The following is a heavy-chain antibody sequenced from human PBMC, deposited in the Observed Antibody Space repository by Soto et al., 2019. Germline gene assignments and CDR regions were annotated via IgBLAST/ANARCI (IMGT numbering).Heavy chain of an antibody. D-gene: IGHD6-19*01. Sequence: GESLKISCKGSGYSFTSYWISWVRQMPGKGLEWMGRIDPSDSYTNYSPSFQGHVTISADKSISTAYLQWSSLKASDTAMYYCARGRIAVAGTGYGMDVWGQGTTVTVSS. CDR3: ARGRIAVAGTGYGMDV. CDR1: GYSFTSYW. J-gene: IGHJ6*02. V-gene: IGHV5-10-1*01. CDR2: IDPSDSYT.